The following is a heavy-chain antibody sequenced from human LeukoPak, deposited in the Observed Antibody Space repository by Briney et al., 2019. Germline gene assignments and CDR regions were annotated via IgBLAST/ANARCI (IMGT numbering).Heavy chain of an antibody. CDR2: ISSSSSTI. CDR1: GFTFSNHS. Sequence: GGSLRLSCAASGFTFSNHSMNWVRQAPGKGLEWVSYISSSSSTIYYADSVKGRFTISRDNAKNSLYLQMNSLRAEDTAVYYCARVQGVGDYATPNIDYWGQGTLVTVSS. CDR3: ARVQGVGDYATPNIDY. J-gene: IGHJ4*02. D-gene: IGHD4-17*01. V-gene: IGHV3-48*01.